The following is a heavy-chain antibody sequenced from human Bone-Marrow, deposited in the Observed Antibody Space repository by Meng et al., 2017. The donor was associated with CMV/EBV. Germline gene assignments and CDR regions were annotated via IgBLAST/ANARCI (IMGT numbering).Heavy chain of an antibody. J-gene: IGHJ6*01. CDR2: IYPGDSDT. D-gene: IGHD1-1*01. CDR1: GYSFTSYW. CDR3: ARHAIYNDYYYGMDV. Sequence: GGSLRLSCKGSGYSFTSYWIGWVRQMPGKGLEWMGIIYPGDSDTRYSPSFQGQVTISADKSISTAYLQWSSLKASDTAMYYCARHAIYNDYYYGMDVWGQGHTVTGSS. V-gene: IGHV5-51*01.